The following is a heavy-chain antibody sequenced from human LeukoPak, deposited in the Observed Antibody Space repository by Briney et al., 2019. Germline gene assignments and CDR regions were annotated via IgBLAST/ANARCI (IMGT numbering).Heavy chain of an antibody. CDR1: GYTFTGYY. CDR3: AVYRITIFGVVED. J-gene: IGHJ4*02. Sequence: ASVKVSCKASGYTFTGYYMHWVRQAPGKGLEWMGGFDPEDGETIYAQKFQGRVTMTEDTSTDTAYMELSSLRSEDTAVYYCAVYRITIFGVVEDWGQGTLVTVSS. V-gene: IGHV1-24*01. CDR2: FDPEDGET. D-gene: IGHD3-3*01.